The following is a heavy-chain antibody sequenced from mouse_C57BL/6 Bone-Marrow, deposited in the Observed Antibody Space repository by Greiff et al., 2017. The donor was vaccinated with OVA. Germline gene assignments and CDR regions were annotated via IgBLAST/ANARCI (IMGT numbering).Heavy chain of an antibody. CDR2: ISDGGSYT. V-gene: IGHV5-4*03. CDR1: GFTFSSYA. CDR3: ASYDYDGGFDY. D-gene: IGHD2-4*01. J-gene: IGHJ2*01. Sequence: EVKVVESGGGLVKPGGSLKLSCAASGFTFSSYAMSWVRQTPEKRLEWVATISDGGSYTYYPDNVKGRFTISRDNAKNNLYLQMSHLKSEDTAMYYCASYDYDGGFDYGGQGTTRTVSS.